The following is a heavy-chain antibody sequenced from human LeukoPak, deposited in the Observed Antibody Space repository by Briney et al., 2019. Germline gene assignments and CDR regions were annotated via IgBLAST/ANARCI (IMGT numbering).Heavy chain of an antibody. J-gene: IGHJ5*02. CDR2: INHSGST. D-gene: IGHD6-19*01. V-gene: IGHV4-34*01. CDR3: ARQEASSGWYTSGWFDP. CDR1: GGSFSGYY. Sequence: SETLSLTCAVYGGSFSGYYWSWIRQPPGKGLEWIGEINHSGSTNYNPSLKSRVTISVDTSKNQFSLKLSSVTAADTAVYYCARQEASSGWYTSGWFDPWGQGTLVTVSS.